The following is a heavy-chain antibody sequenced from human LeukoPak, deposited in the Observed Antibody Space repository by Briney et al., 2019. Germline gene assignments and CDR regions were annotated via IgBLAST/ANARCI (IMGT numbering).Heavy chain of an antibody. Sequence: ASVKVSCKASGYTFTSYYMHWVRQAPGQGLEWMGIINPSGGSTSYAQKFQGRVTMTRDTSTSTVYMELSSLRSEDTAVYYCASPLPYCSGSDCYSYAFDVWGQGTMVTVSS. J-gene: IGHJ3*01. CDR3: ASPLPYCSGSDCYSYAFDV. CDR1: GYTFTSYY. V-gene: IGHV1-46*01. D-gene: IGHD2-15*01. CDR2: INPSGGST.